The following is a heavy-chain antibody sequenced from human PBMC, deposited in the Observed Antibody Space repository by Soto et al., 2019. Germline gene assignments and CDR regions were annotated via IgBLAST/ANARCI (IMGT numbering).Heavy chain of an antibody. CDR1: GYTFTAYY. V-gene: IGHV1-2*02. D-gene: IGHD6-13*01. CDR3: ARGSAASADKPSGMDV. J-gene: IGHJ6*02. CDR2: IRPNGGST. Sequence: GASVKVSCKASGYTFTAYYIHWVRQAPGQEFEWTGWIRPNGGSTDFAREFQGRFTMTWDTSISTAYLELISLRSDDTAVYYCARGSAASADKPSGMDVWGQGTTVTVSS.